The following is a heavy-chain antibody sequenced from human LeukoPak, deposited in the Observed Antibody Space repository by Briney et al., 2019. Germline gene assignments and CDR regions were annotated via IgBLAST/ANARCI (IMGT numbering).Heavy chain of an antibody. V-gene: IGHV3-23*01. CDR3: AKDHFFLGSYFEQ. J-gene: IGHJ4*02. D-gene: IGHD1-26*01. CDR2: ISGDGEAP. CDR1: GFTFSSYG. Sequence: GGSLRLSCAASGFTFSSYGMSWVRQSPGKGLGWVAAISGDGEAPYYADSMKGRFTISRDNSKNTVYLQLNRLRGEDTAIYYCAKDHFFLGSYFEQWGQGTPVTVSS.